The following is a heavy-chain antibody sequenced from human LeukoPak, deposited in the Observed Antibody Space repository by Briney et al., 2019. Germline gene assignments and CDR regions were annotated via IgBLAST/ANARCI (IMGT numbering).Heavy chain of an antibody. CDR2: IYYSGST. J-gene: IGHJ6*02. CDR1: GYSISSGYY. CDR3: ARDRKAPYGMDV. Sequence: SETLSLTCTVSGYSISSGYYWGWIRQPPGKGLEWIGSIYYSGSTYYNPSLKSRVTISVDTSKNQFSLKLSSVTAADTAVYYCARDRKAPYGMDVWGQGTTVTVSS. V-gene: IGHV4-38-2*02.